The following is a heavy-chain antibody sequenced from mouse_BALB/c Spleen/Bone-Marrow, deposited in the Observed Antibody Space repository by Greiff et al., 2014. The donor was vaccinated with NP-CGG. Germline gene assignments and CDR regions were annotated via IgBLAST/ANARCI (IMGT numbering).Heavy chain of an antibody. V-gene: IGHV2-9*02. D-gene: IGHD1-2*01. CDR1: GFSLTTYG. Sequence: QVQLKESGPGLVAPSQSLSITCTVSGFSLTTYGVHWVRQPPGKGLEWLGVLWADGSTNYNSALMSRLSISKDNSKSPVFLKMNRLQTDDTAMYYCARTTTATGAMDYWGQGTSVTVSS. CDR2: LWADGST. J-gene: IGHJ4*01. CDR3: ARTTTATGAMDY.